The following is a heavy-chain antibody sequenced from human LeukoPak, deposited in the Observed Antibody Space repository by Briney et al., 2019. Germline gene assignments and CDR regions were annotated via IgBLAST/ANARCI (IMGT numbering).Heavy chain of an antibody. D-gene: IGHD3-22*01. CDR1: GYTFIGYY. Sequence: ASVKVSCKASGYTFIGYYIHWVRQAPGQGLEWMGWINPNSGGTNYAQKFQGRVTMTRDTSISTAYMELSRLRSDDTAVYYCARDPYYYESSGLNWFDPWGQGTLVTVSS. CDR3: ARDPYYYESSGLNWFDP. CDR2: INPNSGGT. J-gene: IGHJ5*02. V-gene: IGHV1-2*02.